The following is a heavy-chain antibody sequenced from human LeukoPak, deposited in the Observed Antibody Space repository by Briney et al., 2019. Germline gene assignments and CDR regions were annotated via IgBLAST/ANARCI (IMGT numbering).Heavy chain of an antibody. CDR2: IYHSGST. CDR3: ARVWYYDILTGYYVTEDGMDV. J-gene: IGHJ6*04. D-gene: IGHD3-9*01. CDR1: GGSISSSNW. V-gene: IGHV4-4*02. Sequence: SGTLSLTCAVSGGSISSSNWWSWVRQPPGKGLEWIGEIYHSGSTNYNPSLKSRVTISVDKSKNQFSLKLSSVTAADTAVYYCARVWYYDILTGYYVTEDGMDVWGKGTTVTVSS.